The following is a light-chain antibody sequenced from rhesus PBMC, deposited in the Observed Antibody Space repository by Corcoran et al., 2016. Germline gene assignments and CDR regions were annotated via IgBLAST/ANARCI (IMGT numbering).Light chain of an antibody. Sequence: DIQMTQSPSSLSASVGDRVTVTCRASQGINKELSRYHQKPGKAPTPQSYAASSLQKGVSSRCSGSGSGTDYTLTISSRQPDDVATYYCLHDYTTPFPFGPGTKLDI. CDR1: QGINKE. CDR3: LHDYTTPFP. CDR2: AAS. J-gene: IGKJ3*01. V-gene: IGKV1-94*01.